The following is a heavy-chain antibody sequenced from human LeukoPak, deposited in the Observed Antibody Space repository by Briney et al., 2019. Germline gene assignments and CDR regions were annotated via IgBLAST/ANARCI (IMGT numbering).Heavy chain of an antibody. D-gene: IGHD3-10*01. CDR3: AKVMALHRGSPPMYTFNV. V-gene: IGHV1-2*06. Sequence: ASVKVSCKASGYTFTDYYMHWVRQAPGQGLEWMGRINPNSGATNYPQKFQGRVTLTRDTSITTAYMELSRLRSDDTAVYYCAKVMALHRGSPPMYTFNVWGQGTMVTVSS. CDR2: INPNSGAT. J-gene: IGHJ3*01. CDR1: GYTFTDYY.